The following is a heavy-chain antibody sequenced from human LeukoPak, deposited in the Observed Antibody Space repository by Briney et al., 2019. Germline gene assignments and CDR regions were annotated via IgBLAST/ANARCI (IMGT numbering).Heavy chain of an antibody. J-gene: IGHJ4*02. D-gene: IGHD2-8*01. CDR2: IKQDGSAT. CDR3: ARKGGTRGPLNY. Sequence: GGSLRLSCAASGFTFSNYWMSWVRQAPGKGLEWVANIKQDGSATYYVDSVKGRFTISRDNAKNSLFLQMNSLTAEDTAVYYCARKGGTRGPLNYWGQGTLVTVSS. CDR1: GFTFSNYW. V-gene: IGHV3-7*01.